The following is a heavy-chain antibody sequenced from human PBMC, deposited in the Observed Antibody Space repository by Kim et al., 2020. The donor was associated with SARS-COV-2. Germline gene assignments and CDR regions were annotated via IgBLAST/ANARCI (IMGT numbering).Heavy chain of an antibody. V-gene: IGHV3-7*01. CDR2: IKQDGSEK. D-gene: IGHD2-15*01. J-gene: IGHJ4*02. CDR1: GFTFSSYW. Sequence: GGSLRLSCAASGFTFSSYWMSWVRQAPGKGLEWVANIKQDGSEKYYVDSVKGRFTISRDNAKNSLYLQMNSLRAEDTAVYYCARLDRLGFDGYCSGGSCYPNYDYWGQGTLVTVSS. CDR3: ARLDRLGFDGYCSGGSCYPNYDY.